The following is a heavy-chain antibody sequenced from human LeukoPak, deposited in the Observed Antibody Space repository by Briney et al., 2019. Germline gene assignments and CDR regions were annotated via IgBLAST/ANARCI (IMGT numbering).Heavy chain of an antibody. CDR3: ASFAYSRGWYS. V-gene: IGHV3-74*01. CDR2: INSDGSST. D-gene: IGHD6-19*01. CDR1: GFTFSNYW. Sequence: GGSLRLSCAASGFTFSNYWMHWVRQAPGKGLVWVSRINSDGSSTSYADSVKGRFAISRDNAKNTLDLQMNSPRAEDTAVYYCASFAYSRGWYSWGQGTLVTVSS. J-gene: IGHJ4*02.